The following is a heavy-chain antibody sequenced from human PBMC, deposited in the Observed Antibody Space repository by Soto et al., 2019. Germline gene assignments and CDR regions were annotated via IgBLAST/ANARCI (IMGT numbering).Heavy chain of an antibody. J-gene: IGHJ4*02. Sequence: ASVKVSCKASGYTFSGFYMHWVRQAPGRGLEWMGWINPNSGGTKSAEKVQGRVTMTRDTSISTAYMELSRLTSDDTAVYYCASAAVTGTAGLDFWGQGTQVTVSS. CDR3: ASAAVTGTAGLDF. CDR2: INPNSGGT. V-gene: IGHV1-2*02. D-gene: IGHD6-19*01. CDR1: GYTFSGFY.